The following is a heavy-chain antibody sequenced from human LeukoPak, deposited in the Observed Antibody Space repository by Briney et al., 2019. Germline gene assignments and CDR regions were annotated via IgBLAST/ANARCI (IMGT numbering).Heavy chain of an antibody. J-gene: IGHJ4*02. CDR3: ARDTIFGVVTEENFDY. Sequence: GGSLRLSCATSGFTFSDFYMSWIRQAPGKGLEWISYISSSGSSTNYADSVKGRFTISRDNSKNTLYLQMNSLRAEDTAVYYCARDTIFGVVTEENFDYWGQGTLVTVSS. D-gene: IGHD3-3*01. V-gene: IGHV3-11*06. CDR1: GFTFSDFY. CDR2: ISSSGSST.